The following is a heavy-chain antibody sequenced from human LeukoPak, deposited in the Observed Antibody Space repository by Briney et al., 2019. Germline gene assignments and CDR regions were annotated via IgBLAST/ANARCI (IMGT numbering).Heavy chain of an antibody. V-gene: IGHV1-69*01. J-gene: IGHJ6*03. D-gene: IGHD6-13*01. CDR1: GGTFSSYA. CDR2: IIPIFGTA. CDR3: ARGEGSIWYYYYMDV. Sequence: SVKVSCKASGGTFSSYAINWVRQAPGQGLGWMGGIIPIFGTANYAQKFQGRVTITADESTSTAYMELSSLRSEDTAVYYCARGEGSIWYYYYMDVWGKGTTVTVSS.